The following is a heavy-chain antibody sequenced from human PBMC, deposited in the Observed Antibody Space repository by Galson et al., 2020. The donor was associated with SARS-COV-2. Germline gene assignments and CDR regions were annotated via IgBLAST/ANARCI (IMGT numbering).Heavy chain of an antibody. Sequence: GESLKISCAASGLTFSSYGMSWVRQASGKGLEWVSTISSSGGATNYADSVRGRFTISRDNYKNTLYVQMNSLRAEDTAEYYCVKGSLRSGWDYWGQGTLVTVSS. CDR2: ISSSGGAT. J-gene: IGHJ4*02. V-gene: IGHV3-23*01. CDR1: GLTFSSYG. D-gene: IGHD6-19*01. CDR3: VKGSLRSGWDY.